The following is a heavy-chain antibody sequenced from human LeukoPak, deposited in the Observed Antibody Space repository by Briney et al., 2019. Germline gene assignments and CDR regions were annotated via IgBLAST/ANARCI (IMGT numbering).Heavy chain of an antibody. V-gene: IGHV3-7*01. CDR2: VKQDGSEK. CDR1: GFTFSNYW. D-gene: IGHD3-3*01. J-gene: IGHJ4*02. CDR3: ARPPDFWSGYYADY. Sequence: PGGSLRLSCAASGFTFSNYWMSWVRQAPGKGLEWVANVKQDGSEKYYVDSVKGRFTISRDNAKNSLYLQMNSLRAEDTAVYYCARPPDFWSGYYADYWGQGTLVTVSS.